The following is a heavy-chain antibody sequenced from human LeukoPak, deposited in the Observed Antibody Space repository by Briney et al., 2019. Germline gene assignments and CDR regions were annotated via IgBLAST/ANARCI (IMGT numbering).Heavy chain of an antibody. CDR1: GGSISSGGYY. V-gene: IGHV4-31*03. Sequence: PSETLSLTCTVSGGSISSGGYYWSWIRQHPGKGLEWIGYIYYSGSTYYNPSLKSRVTISVDTSKNQFSLKLSSVTAADTAVYYCASRYGSGGNYYDYWGQGTLVTVSS. J-gene: IGHJ4*02. CDR2: IYYSGST. CDR3: ASRYGSGGNYYDY. D-gene: IGHD2-15*01.